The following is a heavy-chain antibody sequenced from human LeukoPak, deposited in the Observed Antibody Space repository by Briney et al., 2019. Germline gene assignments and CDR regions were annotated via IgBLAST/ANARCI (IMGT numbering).Heavy chain of an antibody. J-gene: IGHJ6*03. D-gene: IGHD2-2*01. CDR3: ASMPSTEIYYFYYMDV. Sequence: GGSLRLSCADSRFTFSSYTMNWVRQAPGKGLEWVSGISANAVSTYYADSVKGRFTISRDNSKNTLYLHMDRLGTEDTAVYYCASMPSTEIYYFYYMDVWGKGATVTVSS. CDR2: ISANAVST. CDR1: RFTFSSYT. V-gene: IGHV3-23*01.